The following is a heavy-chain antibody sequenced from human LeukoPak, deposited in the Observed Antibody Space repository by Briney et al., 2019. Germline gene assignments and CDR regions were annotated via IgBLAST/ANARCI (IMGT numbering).Heavy chain of an antibody. CDR1: GGSISGYY. V-gene: IGHV4-4*08. CDR2: IYSSGAT. J-gene: IGHJ4*02. D-gene: IGHD6-19*01. CDR3: ARRFDTSGWVDY. Sequence: SETLSLMCTVCGGSISGYYGSWIRQPPGKARECVGYIYSSGATNSNTPLKSRIPKSLDSSKNHFSLKLTSVTAADSAVYYCARRFDTSGWVDYWGQGTLVTVSS.